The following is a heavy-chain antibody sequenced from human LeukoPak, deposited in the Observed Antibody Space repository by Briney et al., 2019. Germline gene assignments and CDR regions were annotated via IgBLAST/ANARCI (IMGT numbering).Heavy chain of an antibody. CDR1: GDSITGYY. D-gene: IGHD3-16*02. V-gene: IGHV4-39*07. CDR3: ARDRQTFYDYVGGNYRFYVDY. CDR2: IYYTGNT. Sequence: PSETLSLTCSVSGDSITGYYWGWIRQPPGKGLEWIGNIYYTGNTYYNSSLKSRVTISLDTSKNQFSLKVISMTAADTAVYYCARDRQTFYDYVGGNYRFYVDYWGQGTLVTVSS. J-gene: IGHJ4*02.